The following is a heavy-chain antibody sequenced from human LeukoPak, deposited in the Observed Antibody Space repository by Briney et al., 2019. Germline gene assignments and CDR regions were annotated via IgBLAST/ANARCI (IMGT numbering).Heavy chain of an antibody. V-gene: IGHV4-4*07. CDR2: IYNSGTT. Sequence: SGTLSLTCTVSGGSISSYYWSWIRQPAGKGLEWIGRIYNSGTTYYNPSIKSRVTMSVDTSKNQFSLKLSSVTAADTAVYYCARTTEGYCRSISCYGFDYYYYMDVWGKGSTVTISS. CDR3: ARTTEGYCRSISCYGFDYYYYMDV. D-gene: IGHD2-2*01. CDR1: GGSISSYY. J-gene: IGHJ6*03.